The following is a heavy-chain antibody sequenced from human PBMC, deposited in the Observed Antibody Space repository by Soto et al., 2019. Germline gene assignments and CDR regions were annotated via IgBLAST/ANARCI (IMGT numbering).Heavy chain of an antibody. J-gene: IGHJ6*03. D-gene: IGHD3-10*01. CDR2: ISGSGGST. CDR3: ATQPVVVLWFGASLNYCYYIDV. V-gene: IGHV3-23*01. CDR1: GFTFSSYA. Sequence: EVQLLESGGGLVQPGGSLRLSCAASGFTFSSYAMSWVRQAPGKGLEWVSAISGSGGSTYYADSVKGRFTISRDNSKNTLYLQMNSLGAEDTDVYYCATQPVVVLWFGASLNYCYYIDVWGKGTTVTVSS.